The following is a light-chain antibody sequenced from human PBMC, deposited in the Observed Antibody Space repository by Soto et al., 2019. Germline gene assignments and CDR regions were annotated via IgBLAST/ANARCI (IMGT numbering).Light chain of an antibody. Sequence: QSVLTQSPSASASLGASVKLTCTLSSGHSSYAIAWHQQQPEKGPRYLMKLNSDGSHSKGDGIPDRFSGSSSGAERYLTISSLQSEYEAEYYCQTWGTEVFGGGTKLTVL. J-gene: IGLJ3*02. CDR1: SGHSSYA. V-gene: IGLV4-69*01. CDR3: QTWGTEV. CDR2: LNSDGSH.